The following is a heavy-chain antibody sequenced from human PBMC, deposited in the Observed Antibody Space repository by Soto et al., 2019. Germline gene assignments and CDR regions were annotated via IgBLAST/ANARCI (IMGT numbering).Heavy chain of an antibody. CDR3: NSYPDFWGGHTPL. Sequence: NPGGSLRLSCAASGFTFTNAWMNWVRQAPGKGLEWVGHIKSEADGGTTDYAAPMKGRFTVSRDDSKNTQYLQMNSLKMEDTAVYYCNSYPDFWGGHTPLWGQGTLVTVSS. CDR1: GFTFTNAW. D-gene: IGHD3-3*01. CDR2: IKSEADGGTT. V-gene: IGHV3-15*07. J-gene: IGHJ4*02.